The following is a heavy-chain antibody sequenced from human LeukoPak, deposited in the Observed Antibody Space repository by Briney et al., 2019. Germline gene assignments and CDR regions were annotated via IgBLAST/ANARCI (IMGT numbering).Heavy chain of an antibody. V-gene: IGHV3-23*01. CDR1: GFTFTSYA. Sequence: GGSLRLSCAASGFTFTSYAMSWVRQAPGNGLEWVSSISASGGSTNYADSVKGRFTISRDNSNNTLYLQMNSLRAENTAVYYCAKDPILWFGEQGALGIGGGGTILTVS. CDR3: AKDPILWFGEQGALGI. J-gene: IGHJ3*02. CDR2: ISASGGST. D-gene: IGHD3-10*01.